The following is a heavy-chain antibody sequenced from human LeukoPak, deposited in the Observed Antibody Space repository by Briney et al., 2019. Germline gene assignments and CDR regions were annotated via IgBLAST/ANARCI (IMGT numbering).Heavy chain of an antibody. CDR2: IYPGDSDT. D-gene: IGHD6-25*01. J-gene: IGHJ3*02. V-gene: IGHV5-51*01. Sequence: GESLKISCKGSGYSFTSYWIGWVRQMPGKGLEWMGIIYPGDSDTRYSPSFQGQVTISADKSISTAYLQWSSLKASDTAMYYCARRGNREQRLGGDAFDIWGQGTMVTVSS. CDR3: ARRGNREQRLGGDAFDI. CDR1: GYSFTSYW.